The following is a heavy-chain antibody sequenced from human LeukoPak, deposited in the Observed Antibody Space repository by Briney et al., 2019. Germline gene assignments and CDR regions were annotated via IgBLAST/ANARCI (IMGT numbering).Heavy chain of an antibody. CDR1: GNTLTDLS. Sequence: VASVKVSCKVSGNTLTDLSIHWVRQAPGKGLDWMGGFDPEDAEIIYAEKFQDRVTMTEDPSTDTAYLELSSLRSEDTAVYYCASPSSSWYSYYGMDVWGQGTTVTVSS. D-gene: IGHD6-13*01. CDR3: ASPSSSWYSYYGMDV. V-gene: IGHV1-24*01. CDR2: FDPEDAEI. J-gene: IGHJ6*02.